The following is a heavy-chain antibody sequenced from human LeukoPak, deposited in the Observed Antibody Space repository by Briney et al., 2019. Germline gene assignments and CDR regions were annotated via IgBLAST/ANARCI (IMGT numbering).Heavy chain of an antibody. CDR2: IYYSGST. Sequence: SETLSLTCTVSGGSISSSSYYWGWIRQPPGKGLEWIGSIYYSGSTYYNPSLKSRVTISVDTSKNQFSLKLSSVTAADTAVFYCARHQISSGWSLYFDSWGQGILVTVSS. D-gene: IGHD6-19*01. V-gene: IGHV4-39*07. CDR3: ARHQISSGWSLYFDS. J-gene: IGHJ4*02. CDR1: GGSISSSSYY.